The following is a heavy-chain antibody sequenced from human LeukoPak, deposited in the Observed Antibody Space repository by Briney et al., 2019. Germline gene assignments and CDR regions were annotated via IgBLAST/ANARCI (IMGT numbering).Heavy chain of an antibody. Sequence: PGGSLRLSCAASGFTFSYYAMHWVRQAPGKGLEYVSGISSNGHSTYYANVAKGRFTISRDNSKNTLYLQMGSLRAEDMAVYYCASPHERGYYIVGATLIFDYWGQGTLVTVSS. CDR3: ASPHERGYYIVGATLIFDY. D-gene: IGHD1-26*01. V-gene: IGHV3-64*01. CDR1: GFTFSYYA. CDR2: ISSNGHST. J-gene: IGHJ4*02.